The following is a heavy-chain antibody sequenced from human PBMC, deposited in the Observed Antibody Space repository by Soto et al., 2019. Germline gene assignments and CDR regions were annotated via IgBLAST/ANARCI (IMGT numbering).Heavy chain of an antibody. J-gene: IGHJ3*02. CDR2: INHSGST. V-gene: IGHV4-34*01. D-gene: IGHD7-27*01. CDR3: ARGPTTGENAFDI. CDR1: GGSFSGYY. Sequence: SETLSLTCAVYGGSFSGYYWSWIHQPPGKGLEWIGEINHSGSTNYNPSLKSRVTISVDTSKNQFSLKLSSVTAADTAVYYCARGPTTGENAFDIWGQGTMVTVSS.